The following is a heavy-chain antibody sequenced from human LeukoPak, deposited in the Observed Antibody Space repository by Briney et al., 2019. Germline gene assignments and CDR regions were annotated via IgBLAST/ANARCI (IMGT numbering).Heavy chain of an antibody. Sequence: ASVKVSCKASGGTFSSYAISWVRQAPGQGLEWVGRIIPILGIANYAQKFQGRVTITADKSTSTAYMELSSLRSEDTAVYYWARGTYYYDSSGYSLWFDPWGQGTLVTVSS. V-gene: IGHV1-69*04. J-gene: IGHJ5*02. CDR2: IIPILGIA. D-gene: IGHD3-22*01. CDR3: ARGTYYYDSSGYSLWFDP. CDR1: GGTFSSYA.